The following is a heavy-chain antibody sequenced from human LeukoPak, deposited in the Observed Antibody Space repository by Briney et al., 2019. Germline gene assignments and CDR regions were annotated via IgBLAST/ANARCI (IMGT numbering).Heavy chain of an antibody. CDR1: DGSISSYY. Sequence: SETLSLTCTVSDGSISSYYWSWIRQPPGKGLEWIGYIYYSGSTNYNPSLKSRVTISVDTSKNQFSMKLSSVTAADTAVYYCAGGTVRFGVVSGLDYWGQGTLVTVLS. V-gene: IGHV4-59*01. J-gene: IGHJ4*02. CDR2: IYYSGST. D-gene: IGHD3-3*01. CDR3: AGGTVRFGVVSGLDY.